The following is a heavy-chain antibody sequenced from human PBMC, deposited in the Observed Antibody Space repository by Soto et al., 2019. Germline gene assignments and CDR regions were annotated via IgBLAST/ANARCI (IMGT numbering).Heavy chain of an antibody. Sequence: PRLSCAASGFTFSSYGMHWVRQAPGKGLEWVSSISSTTNYIYYGDSMKGRFTISRDNAKNSLYLEMNSLRAEDTAVYYCARESEDLTSKFDYWGQGTLVTVSS. J-gene: IGHJ4*02. CDR1: GFTFSSYG. V-gene: IGHV3-21*06. CDR2: ISSTTNYI. CDR3: ARESEDLTSKFDY.